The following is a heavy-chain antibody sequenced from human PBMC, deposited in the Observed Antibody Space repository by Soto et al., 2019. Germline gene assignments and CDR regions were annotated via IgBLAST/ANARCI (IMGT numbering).Heavy chain of an antibody. CDR1: GYTFTSYG. CDR2: ISAYNGNT. CDR3: ARVGSGWYGVWDYYYYGTDV. V-gene: IGHV1-18*01. J-gene: IGHJ6*02. Sequence: ASVKVSCKASGYTFTSYGISWVRQAPGQGLEWMGWISAYNGNTNYAQKLQGRVTMTTDTSTSTAYMELRSLRSDDTAVYYCARVGSGWYGVWDYYYYGTDVWGQGTTVTVSS. D-gene: IGHD6-19*01.